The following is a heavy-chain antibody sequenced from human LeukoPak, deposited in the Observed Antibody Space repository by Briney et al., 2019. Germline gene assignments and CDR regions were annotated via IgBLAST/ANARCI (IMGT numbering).Heavy chain of an antibody. V-gene: IGHV3-21*01. CDR3: ARVESGYCSGGSCYSGWFDP. D-gene: IGHD2-15*01. J-gene: IGHJ5*02. CDR1: GFTFKNAW. CDR2: ISSSSSYI. Sequence: GGSLRLSCAASGFTFKNAWMNWVRQAPGKGLEWVSSISSSSSYIYYADSVKGRFTISRDNAKNSLYLQMNSLRAEDTAVYYCARVESGYCSGGSCYSGWFDPWGQGTLVTVSS.